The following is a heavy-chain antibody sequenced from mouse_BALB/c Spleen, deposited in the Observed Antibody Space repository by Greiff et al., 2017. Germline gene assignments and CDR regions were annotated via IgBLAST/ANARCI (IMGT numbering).Heavy chain of an antibody. V-gene: IGHV5-6-2*01. CDR1: GFTFSSYY. CDR2: INSNGGST. J-gene: IGHJ2*01. CDR3: ARHRYFDY. Sequence: EVKLMESGGGLVKLGGSLKLSCAASGFTFSSYYMSWVRQTPEKRLELVAAINSNGGSTYYPDTVKGRFTISRDNAKNTLYLQMSSLKSEDTALYYCARHRYFDYWGQGTTLTVSS.